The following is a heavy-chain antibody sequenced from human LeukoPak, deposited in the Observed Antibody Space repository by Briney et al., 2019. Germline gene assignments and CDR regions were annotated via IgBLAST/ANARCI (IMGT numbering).Heavy chain of an antibody. CDR2: IYYSGST. D-gene: IGHD6-6*01. V-gene: IGHV4-59*01. Sequence: SETLSLTCTVSGGSISSYYWSWIRQPPGKGLEWIGYIYYSGSTNYNPSLKSRVTISVDTSKNQFSLKLSAVTAADTAVYYCARECGSSSVIDYWGQGTLVTVSS. CDR1: GGSISSYY. J-gene: IGHJ4*02. CDR3: ARECGSSSVIDY.